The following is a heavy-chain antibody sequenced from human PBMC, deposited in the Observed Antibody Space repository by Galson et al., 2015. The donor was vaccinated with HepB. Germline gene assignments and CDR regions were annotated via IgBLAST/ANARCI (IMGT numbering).Heavy chain of an antibody. D-gene: IGHD6-13*01. V-gene: IGHV3-30*04. Sequence: SLRLSCAASGFTFSSYAMHWVRQAPGKGLEWVAVISYDGSNKYYADSVKGRFTISRDNSKNTLYLQMNSLRAEDTAVYYCARAAAGRFDIWGQGTMVTVSS. CDR3: ARAAAGRFDI. J-gene: IGHJ3*02. CDR2: ISYDGSNK. CDR1: GFTFSSYA.